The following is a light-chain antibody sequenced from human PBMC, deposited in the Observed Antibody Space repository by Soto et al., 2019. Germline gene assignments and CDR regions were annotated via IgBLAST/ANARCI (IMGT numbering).Light chain of an antibody. CDR2: XXX. CDR1: SSDVGSYKY. J-gene: IGLJ2*01. CDR3: SSYTSSSTVV. V-gene: IGLV2-14*03. Sequence: QSALTQPASVSGSPGQSITISCIGTSSDVGSYKYVSWYQQYPGKAPKLMIYXXXXXXXXXXXXXXGXXSGNTASLTISGXXAEDXXXYYCSSYTSSSTVVVGEGTKLTVL.